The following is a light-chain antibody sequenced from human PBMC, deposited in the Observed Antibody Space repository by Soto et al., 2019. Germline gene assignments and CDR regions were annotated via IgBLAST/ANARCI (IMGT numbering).Light chain of an antibody. Sequence: DIVMAQSPDSLAVSLGERATINCKSSENSLYGSITKSSLGWYQQKPGQPPKLLIYWASTRESGVPDRFSGSGSGTDFTLTISSLQAEAVAVYYCQQYYSTPWTFGQGTKVEIK. V-gene: IGKV4-1*01. CDR3: QQYYSTPWT. CDR1: ENSLYGSITKSS. J-gene: IGKJ1*01. CDR2: WAS.